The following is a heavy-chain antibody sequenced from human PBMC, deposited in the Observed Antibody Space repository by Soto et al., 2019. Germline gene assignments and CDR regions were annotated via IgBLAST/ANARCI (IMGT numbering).Heavy chain of an antibody. V-gene: IGHV3-74*01. CDR1: GFTFRNYW. Sequence: PGGSLRLSCAASGFTFRNYWMHWVRQAPGKGLVWVSRVNSDGDTTYYADSVKGRFTIPRDNAKNTLHLQMNSLGAEDTAVYYCASNYAYAEGYYFYGIDVWGQGTTVTSP. J-gene: IGHJ6*02. D-gene: IGHD3-16*01. CDR3: ASNYAYAEGYYFYGIDV. CDR2: VNSDGDTT.